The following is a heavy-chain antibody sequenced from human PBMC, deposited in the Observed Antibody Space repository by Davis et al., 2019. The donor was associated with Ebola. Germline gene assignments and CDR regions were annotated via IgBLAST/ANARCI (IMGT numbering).Heavy chain of an antibody. CDR3: TYSSSSRGDY. J-gene: IGHJ4*02. D-gene: IGHD6-6*01. CDR1: GFTFSNAW. CDR2: IRSKANSYAT. V-gene: IGHV3-73*01. Sequence: GESLKISCAASGFTFSNAWMNWVRQAPGKGLEWVGRIRSKANSYATAYAASVKGRFTISRDDSKNTAYLQMNSLKTEDTAVYYCTYSSSSRGDYWGQGTLVTVSS.